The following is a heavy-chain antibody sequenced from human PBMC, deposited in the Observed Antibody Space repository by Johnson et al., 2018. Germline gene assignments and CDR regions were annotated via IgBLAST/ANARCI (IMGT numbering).Heavy chain of an antibody. Sequence: QVQLVQSGGGVVQPGMSLRLSCAASGFTFSASGIDTHWVRQSPDKVLEWVTHITLDGKRQFYPDSVKGRLSVSRDNPRNTVYLQMNSLRPEETARYHCVQGLSHGAFDIWGQGTMV. CDR3: VQGLSHGAFDI. V-gene: IGHV3-30*18. CDR1: GFTFSASG. CDR2: ITLDGKRQ. J-gene: IGHJ3*02.